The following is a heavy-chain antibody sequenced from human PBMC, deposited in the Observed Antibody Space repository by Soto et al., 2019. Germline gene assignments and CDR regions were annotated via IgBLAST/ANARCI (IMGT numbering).Heavy chain of an antibody. D-gene: IGHD3-10*01. J-gene: IGHJ6*02. Sequence: SLRSSCAASVFTFSSYAMSWVRQAPGKGLTWVSAISGRGGSTYYVASVKGRFTISRDNSKNKLSLQMNSLRAEHTAVYYCAKASSYYGSGSYYYYYGLDVWCQGTTVTVSS. CDR3: AKASSYYGSGSYYYYYGLDV. V-gene: IGHV3-23*01. CDR2: ISGRGGST. CDR1: VFTFSSYA.